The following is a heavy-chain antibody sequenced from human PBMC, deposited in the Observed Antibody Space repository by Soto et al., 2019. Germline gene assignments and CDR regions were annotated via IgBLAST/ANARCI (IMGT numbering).Heavy chain of an antibody. CDR1: GFTFSSLW. V-gene: IGHV3-7*01. J-gene: IGHJ4*02. CDR2: IKPDGSDQ. Sequence: EVQLVESGGGLVLPGGSLRLSCAASGFTFSSLWMSWVRQAPGKGLEWVANIKPDGSDQDYVDSVKGGFTISRDNARNSLYLQMNSLRVDDTAVYYCTRAGGSYYFDFWGQGTLVTVSA. D-gene: IGHD3-10*01. CDR3: TRAGGSYYFDF.